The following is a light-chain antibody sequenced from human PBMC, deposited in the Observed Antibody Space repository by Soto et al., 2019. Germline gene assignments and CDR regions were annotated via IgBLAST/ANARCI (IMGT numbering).Light chain of an antibody. CDR3: QQRSKWVT. V-gene: IGKV3-11*01. CDR2: DAS. J-gene: IGKJ3*01. CDR1: QSVSSD. Sequence: EIVMTQSPSTLSVSPWERSTLSFRASQSVSSDLAWYRQKPGQAPRLLIYDASNRAPGIPARFSGSGSGTDFTLTISGLEPEDFAVYYCQQRSKWVTFGPGTKVDIK.